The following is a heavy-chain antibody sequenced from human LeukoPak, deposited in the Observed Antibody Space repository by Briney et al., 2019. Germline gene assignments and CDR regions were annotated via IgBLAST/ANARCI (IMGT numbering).Heavy chain of an antibody. V-gene: IGHV4-4*07. CDR2: MYSSGTA. CDR3: AIDTGYFGSGGFDP. CDR1: GGSISGYY. D-gene: IGHD3-10*01. J-gene: IGHJ5*02. Sequence: SETLSLTCTVSGGSISGYYWSWIRQPAGKGLECIGRMYSSGTANYNPSLKSRVTMSVDTSKNQVSLKLTSVTAADTAVYYCAIDTGYFGSGGFDPWGQGTLVTVSS.